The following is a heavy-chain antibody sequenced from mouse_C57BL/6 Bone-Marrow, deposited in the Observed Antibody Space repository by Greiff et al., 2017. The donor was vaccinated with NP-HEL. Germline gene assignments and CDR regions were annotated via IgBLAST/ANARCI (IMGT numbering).Heavy chain of an antibody. CDR2: ISSGGDYI. Sequence: EVQGVESGEGLVKPGGSLKLSCAASGFTFSSYAMSWVRQTPEKRLEWVAYISSGGDYIYYADTVKGRFTISRDNARNTLYLQMSSLKSEDTAMYYCTRERGLLLRYWYFDVWGTGTTVTVSS. J-gene: IGHJ1*03. CDR1: GFTFSSYA. V-gene: IGHV5-9-1*02. CDR3: TRERGLLLRYWYFDV. D-gene: IGHD1-1*01.